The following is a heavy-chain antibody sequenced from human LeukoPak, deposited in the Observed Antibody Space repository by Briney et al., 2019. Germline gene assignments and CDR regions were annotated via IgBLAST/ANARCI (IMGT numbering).Heavy chain of an antibody. J-gene: IGHJ4*02. Sequence: ASVKVSCKASGYTFTSYDINWVRQATGQGLEWMGWINPNSGDTSYAQKFEGRVTVTRDTSISTAYMELSGLTSDDTAVYYCARDNARGGLGAPFDFWGQGTLVTVSS. CDR1: GYTFTSYD. D-gene: IGHD2-8*01. CDR3: ARDNARGGLGAPFDF. CDR2: INPNSGDT. V-gene: IGHV1-2*02.